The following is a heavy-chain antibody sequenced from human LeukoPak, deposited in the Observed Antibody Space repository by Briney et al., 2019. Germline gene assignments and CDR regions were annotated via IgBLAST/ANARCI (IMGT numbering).Heavy chain of an antibody. CDR3: ARDLHLLWFGESARSYFDY. CDR1: GYTFTSYG. V-gene: IGHV1-18*01. J-gene: IGHJ4*02. CDR2: ISAYNGNT. Sequence: GASVKVSCKASGYTFTSYGISWVRQAPGQGLEWMGWISAYNGNTNYAQKLQGRVTMTTDTSTSTAYMELRSLRSDDTAVYYCARDLHLLWFGESARSYFDYWGQGTLVTVSS. D-gene: IGHD3-10*01.